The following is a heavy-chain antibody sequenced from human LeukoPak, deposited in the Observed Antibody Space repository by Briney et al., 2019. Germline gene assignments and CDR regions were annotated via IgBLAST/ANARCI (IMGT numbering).Heavy chain of an antibody. D-gene: IGHD3-9*01. CDR1: GGSFSGYY. CDR2: INHSGST. J-gene: IGHJ4*02. V-gene: IGHV4-34*01. CDR3: ARVTGYTIEDYFDY. Sequence: SETLSLTCAVYGGSFSGYYWSWIRQPPGKGLEWIGEINHSGSTNYNPSLKSRVTISVKTSKNQFSLKLRSVTAVDTAVYYCARVTGYTIEDYFDYWGQGTLVTVSS.